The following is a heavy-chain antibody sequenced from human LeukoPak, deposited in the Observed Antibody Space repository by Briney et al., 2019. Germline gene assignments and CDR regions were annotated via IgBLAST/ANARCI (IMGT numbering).Heavy chain of an antibody. Sequence: GGSLRLSCAASGFTFSRYWVSWVRQAPGKGLEWVADINQAGSEKFYVDSVKGRFTISRDNAKISLYLQMNSLRAEDTAVYYCARVTPGGVGSFDYWGQGTLVTVSS. CDR2: INQAGSEK. D-gene: IGHD3-10*01. V-gene: IGHV3-7*01. J-gene: IGHJ4*02. CDR3: ARVTPGGVGSFDY. CDR1: GFTFSRYW.